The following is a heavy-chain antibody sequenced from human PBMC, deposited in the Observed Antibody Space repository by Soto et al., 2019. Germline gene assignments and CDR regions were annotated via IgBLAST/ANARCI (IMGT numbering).Heavy chain of an antibody. D-gene: IGHD3-22*01. Sequence: QVQLVQSGAEVKKPGASVKVSCKASGYTFITYGVSWVRQAPGQGLDWQGWISTYKGNTRYAERLQGRVTMTTDTTTNTAYMELRNLRSDDTAVYYCARGPTDYYDNSANYFLDYWGQGTLVTVSS. CDR1: GYTFITYG. V-gene: IGHV1-18*01. J-gene: IGHJ4*02. CDR2: ISTYKGNT. CDR3: ARGPTDYYDNSANYFLDY.